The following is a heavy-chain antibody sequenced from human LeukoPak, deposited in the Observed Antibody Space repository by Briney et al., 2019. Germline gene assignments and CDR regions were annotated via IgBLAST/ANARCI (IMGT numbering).Heavy chain of an antibody. V-gene: IGHV4-39*01. Sequence: SETLSLTCTVPGGSISSSSFYWGWIRQPPGKGLEWIGTIYYRGSTYYNPSLKSRVTISVDTSKNQFSLKLSSVTAADTAVYYCASGVLNTSSSELVWFDPWGQGTLVTVSS. CDR3: ASGVLNTSSSELVWFDP. CDR2: IYYRGST. D-gene: IGHD6-6*01. CDR1: GGSISSSSFY. J-gene: IGHJ5*02.